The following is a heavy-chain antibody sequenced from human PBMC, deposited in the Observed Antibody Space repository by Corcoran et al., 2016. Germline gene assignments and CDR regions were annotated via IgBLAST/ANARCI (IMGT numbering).Heavy chain of an antibody. V-gene: IGHV3-7*01. Sequence: EVQLVESGGGLVQPGGSLRLSCAASGFTFSSFWMSWVRQAPGKGLEWVSHLKHDGGVKYSVDSVKGRFSISRDNAKNSLYLKMNRLRAEDTAVYYWARDCKYSSALYGIDVWGQGTTVTGAS. J-gene: IGHJ6*02. CDR1: GFTFSSFW. CDR2: LKHDGGVK. CDR3: ARDCKYSSALYGIDV. D-gene: IGHD6-19*01.